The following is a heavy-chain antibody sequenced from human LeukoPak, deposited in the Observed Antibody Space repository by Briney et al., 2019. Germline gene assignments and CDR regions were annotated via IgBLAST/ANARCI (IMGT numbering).Heavy chain of an antibody. Sequence: GESLKLSCQASGYTFTNSWIAWVRQLPGKVLEWMGIIYPDDSDTRYSPSFQGQVTISADRSISTAYLQWSSLKASDTAIYYCARSVTQTSGFDYWGQGTLVTVSS. J-gene: IGHJ4*02. V-gene: IGHV5-51*01. CDR1: GYTFTNSW. D-gene: IGHD4-17*01. CDR2: IYPDDSDT. CDR3: ARSVTQTSGFDY.